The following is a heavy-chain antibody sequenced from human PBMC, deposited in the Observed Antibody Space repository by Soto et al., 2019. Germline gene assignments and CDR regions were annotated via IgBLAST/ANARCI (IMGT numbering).Heavy chain of an antibody. J-gene: IGHJ3*02. CDR1: GFTFSSYE. CDR2: ISSSGSTI. V-gene: IGHV3-48*03. D-gene: IGHD5-12*01. Sequence: PGGSLRLSCAASGFTFSSYEMNWVRQAPGKGLEWVSYISSSGSTIYYADSVKGRFTISRDNAKNSLYLQMNSLRAEDTAVYYCARVATDAFDIWGQGTMVTVSS. CDR3: ARVATDAFDI.